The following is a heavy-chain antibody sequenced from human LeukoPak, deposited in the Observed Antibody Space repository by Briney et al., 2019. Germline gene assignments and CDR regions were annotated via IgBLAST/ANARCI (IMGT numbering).Heavy chain of an antibody. CDR3: AKGPGVTPTEYSYGYSGVVPYFDY. J-gene: IGHJ4*02. V-gene: IGHV3-7*01. CDR1: GFTFSNYW. Sequence: GGSLRLSCAASGFTFSNYWMSWVRQAPGKGLEWVANIKQDGSEKDYVDSVKGRFTISRDNSKNTLYLQMNSLRAEDTAVYYCAKGPGVTPTEYSYGYSGVVPYFDYWGQGTLVTVSS. CDR2: IKQDGSEK. D-gene: IGHD5-18*01.